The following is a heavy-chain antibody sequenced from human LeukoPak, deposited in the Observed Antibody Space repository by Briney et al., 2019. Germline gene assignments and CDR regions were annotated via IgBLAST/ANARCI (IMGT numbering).Heavy chain of an antibody. CDR3: ARIETYSSGWYDAFFDY. V-gene: IGHV4-59*08. J-gene: IGHJ4*02. CDR2: IYSSGTT. CDR1: GGSINNYY. D-gene: IGHD6-19*01. Sequence: PSETLSLTCTVSGGSINNYYWNWIRQPPGKGLEWIGFIYSSGTTNYNPSLKSRLTISLDTSKNQFSLKLTSVTAADTAVYYCARIETYSSGWYDAFFDYWGQGTLVTVSS.